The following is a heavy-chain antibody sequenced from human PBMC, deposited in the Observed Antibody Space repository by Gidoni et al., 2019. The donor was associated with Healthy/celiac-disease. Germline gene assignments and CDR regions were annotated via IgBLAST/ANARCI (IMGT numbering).Heavy chain of an antibody. CDR1: GGTFSSYA. CDR3: ARNGGIVVVPAATRNYYYYMDV. CDR2: IIPIFGTA. V-gene: IGHV1-69*01. D-gene: IGHD2-2*01. Sequence: QVQLVQSGAEVKKPGSSVKVSCKASGGTFSSYAIRWVRQAPGQGLEWMGGIIPIFGTANYAQKFQGRVTITADESTSTAYMELSSLRSEDTAVYYCARNGGIVVVPAATRNYYYYMDVWGKGTTVTVSS. J-gene: IGHJ6*03.